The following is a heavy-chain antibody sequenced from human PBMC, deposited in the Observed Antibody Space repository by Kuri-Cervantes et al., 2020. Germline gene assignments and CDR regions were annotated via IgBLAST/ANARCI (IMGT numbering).Heavy chain of an antibody. CDR2: ISWNSGSI. Sequence: SLKISCAASGFTFDDYAMHWVRQAPGKGLEWVSGISWNSGSIGYADSVKGRFTISRDNAKNSLYLQMNSLRVEDTAIYYCAGLMSSSYFDYWGQGILVTVSS. D-gene: IGHD6-6*01. CDR3: AGLMSSSYFDY. V-gene: IGHV3-9*01. J-gene: IGHJ4*02. CDR1: GFTFDDYA.